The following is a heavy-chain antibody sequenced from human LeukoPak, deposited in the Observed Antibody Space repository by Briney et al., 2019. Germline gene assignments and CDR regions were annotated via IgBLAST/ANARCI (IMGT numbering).Heavy chain of an antibody. D-gene: IGHD6-6*01. J-gene: IGHJ5*02. CDR1: GFSFDNYW. V-gene: IGHV3-74*01. CDR2: NNDIGTTT. CDR3: VRDWEQYSSLHWFDP. Sequence: GGSLRLTCAASGFSFDNYWMHWVRQDPGKGLMWLSRNNDIGTTTDYADSVKGRFTISRDNAKNTLYLQMNSLRAEDTAVYFCVRDWEQYSSLHWFDPWGQGTLVTVSS.